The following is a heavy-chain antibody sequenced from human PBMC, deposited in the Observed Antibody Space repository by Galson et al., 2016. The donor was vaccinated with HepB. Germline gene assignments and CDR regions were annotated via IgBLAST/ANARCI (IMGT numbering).Heavy chain of an antibody. CDR3: ARDHVQLWFGPAY. Sequence: SLRLSCAASGFSFTTYGFHWVRQAPGKGLEWVALISYHGTNRYYADSVKGRFTISRKNSKNTLYLQINSLRPEDTAVFYCARDHVQLWFGPAYWGQGALVTVSS. CDR1: GFSFTTYG. CDR2: ISYHGTNR. V-gene: IGHV3-30-3*01. J-gene: IGHJ4*02. D-gene: IGHD3-10*01.